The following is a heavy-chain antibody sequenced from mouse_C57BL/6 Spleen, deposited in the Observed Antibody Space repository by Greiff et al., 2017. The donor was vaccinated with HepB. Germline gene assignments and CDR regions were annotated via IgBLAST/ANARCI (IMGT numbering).Heavy chain of an antibody. D-gene: IGHD2-1*01. Sequence: QVHVKQSGAELAKPGASVKLSCKASGYTFTSYWMHRVKQRPGQGLEWIGYINPSSGYTKYNQKFKDKATLTADKSSSTADMQLSSLTYEDSAVYYCARSTMGYWGQGTLVTVSA. CDR2: INPSSGYT. V-gene: IGHV1-7*01. J-gene: IGHJ3*01. CDR1: GYTFTSYW. CDR3: ARSTMGY.